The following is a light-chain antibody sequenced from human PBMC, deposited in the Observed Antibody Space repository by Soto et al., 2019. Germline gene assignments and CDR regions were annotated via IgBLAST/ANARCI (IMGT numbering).Light chain of an antibody. CDR2: DTS. Sequence: IVLTQSPGTLSLSPGERATLSCRASQSLSNSFIAWYQQKPGQAPRLLIYDTSSRATGIPDRFSGSGSGTEFTLTISSLQSEDFAVYYCQQYNNWRTFGQGTKVDIK. J-gene: IGKJ1*01. V-gene: IGKV3-20*01. CDR3: QQYNNWRT. CDR1: QSLSNSF.